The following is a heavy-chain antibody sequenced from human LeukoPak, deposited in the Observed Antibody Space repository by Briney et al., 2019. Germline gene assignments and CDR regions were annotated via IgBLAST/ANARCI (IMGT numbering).Heavy chain of an antibody. J-gene: IGHJ4*02. V-gene: IGHV1-69*04. CDR3: ARDWGQIAAAGTDY. Sequence: ASVKVSCKASGYTFTDYYMHWVRQAPGQGLEWMGRIIPILGIANYAQKFQGRVTITADKSTSTAYMELSSLRSEDTAVYYCARDWGQIAAAGTDYWGQGTLVTVSS. CDR1: GYTFTDYY. D-gene: IGHD6-13*01. CDR2: IIPILGIA.